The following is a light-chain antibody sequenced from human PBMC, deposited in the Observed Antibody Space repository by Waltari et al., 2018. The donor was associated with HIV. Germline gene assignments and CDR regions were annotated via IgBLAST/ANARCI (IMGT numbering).Light chain of an antibody. J-gene: IGLJ3*02. CDR3: CSYAGSSTWV. CDR1: SSDVGSYNL. Sequence: QSALTQPASVSGSPGQSITISCTGTSSDVGSYNLVSWYQQHPGKAPKLMIYEGSKRPSGVSNPFSGSKPGNPASLTIYGLQAEDEADYYCCSYAGSSTWVFGGGTKLTVL. CDR2: EGS. V-gene: IGLV2-23*01.